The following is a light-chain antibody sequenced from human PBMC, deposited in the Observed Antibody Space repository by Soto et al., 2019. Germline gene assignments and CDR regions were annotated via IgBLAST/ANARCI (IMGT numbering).Light chain of an antibody. V-gene: IGKV1-39*01. Sequence: DIQMTQSPSSLSASVGDRVTITCRASQSISSYLNWYQQKPGKAPKLLIYAASSLQSGVPSRFSGSGSGTDLTLTISSLQPEDFATYYCQQSYSTPLNFGGGTKVDI. CDR1: QSISSY. CDR2: AAS. CDR3: QQSYSTPLN. J-gene: IGKJ4*01.